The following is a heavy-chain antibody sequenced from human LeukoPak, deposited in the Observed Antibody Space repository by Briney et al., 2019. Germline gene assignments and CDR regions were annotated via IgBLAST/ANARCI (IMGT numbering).Heavy chain of an antibody. D-gene: IGHD5-18*01. CDR3: ARFRGFTYGPYYFDY. CDR1: GGSISSYY. Sequence: SETLSLTCTVSGGSISSYYWSWIRQAPGKGLEWIGYIYYSGNTYYNPSLKSRVTFSVDTSKNQFSLKLSSVTAADTAVYYCARFRGFTYGPYYFDYWGQGTLVTVSS. V-gene: IGHV4-59*04. CDR2: IYYSGNT. J-gene: IGHJ4*02.